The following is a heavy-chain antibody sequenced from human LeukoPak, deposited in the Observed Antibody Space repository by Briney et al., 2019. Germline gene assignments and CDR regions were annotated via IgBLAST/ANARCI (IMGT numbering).Heavy chain of an antibody. CDR3: ARVLRYCSGGNCYSGGLGYMDV. CDR2: ISRSGSTK. J-gene: IGHJ6*03. D-gene: IGHD2-15*01. CDR1: GFTFSDYN. Sequence: GGSLRLSCAASGFTFSDYNMRWIRQAPGKGLEWVSSISRSGSTKYYADSVKGRFTISRDNAKNSLFLQMDSLRAEDTAVYYCARVLRYCSGGNCYSGGLGYMDVWGKGTTVTISS. V-gene: IGHV3-11*01.